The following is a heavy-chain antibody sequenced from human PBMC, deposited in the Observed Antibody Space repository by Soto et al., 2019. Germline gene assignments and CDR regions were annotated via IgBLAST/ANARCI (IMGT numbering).Heavy chain of an antibody. D-gene: IGHD2-2*01. Sequence: ASVKVSCKTSGYTFTSYGISWVRQAPGQGLEWMGWISAYNGNTNYAQKLQGRVTMTTDTSTSTAYMELRSLRSDDTAVYYCARDLEHQRIDYCYGMDVGGQGXTFT. CDR2: ISAYNGNT. V-gene: IGHV1-18*01. CDR3: ARDLEHQRIDYCYGMDV. CDR1: GYTFTSYG. J-gene: IGHJ6*02.